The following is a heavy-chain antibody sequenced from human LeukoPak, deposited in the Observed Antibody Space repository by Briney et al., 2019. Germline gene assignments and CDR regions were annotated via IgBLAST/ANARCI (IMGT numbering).Heavy chain of an antibody. J-gene: IGHJ4*02. CDR2: MNPNSGNT. D-gene: IGHD3-22*01. CDR1: GYTFTSYD. CDR3: ARDRDSSGYYSY. V-gene: IGHV1-8*01. Sequence: ASVKVSCKASGYTFTSYDIKWVRQATGQGLEWMGWMNPNSGNTGYAQKFQGRVTMTTDTSTSTAYMELRSLRSDDTAVYYCARDRDSSGYYSYWGQGTLVTVSS.